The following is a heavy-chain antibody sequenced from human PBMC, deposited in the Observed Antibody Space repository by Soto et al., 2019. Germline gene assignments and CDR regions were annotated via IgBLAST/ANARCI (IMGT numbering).Heavy chain of an antibody. Sequence: SETLSLTCAVYGGSFSGYYWSWIRQPPGKGLEWIGEINHSGSTYYNPSLKSRVSISVDRSKNQFSLKLSSVTAADTAVYYCARYRYCISTSCYEWFDPWGQGTLVTVSS. J-gene: IGHJ5*02. D-gene: IGHD2-2*01. V-gene: IGHV4-34*01. CDR2: INHSGST. CDR1: GGSFSGYY. CDR3: ARYRYCISTSCYEWFDP.